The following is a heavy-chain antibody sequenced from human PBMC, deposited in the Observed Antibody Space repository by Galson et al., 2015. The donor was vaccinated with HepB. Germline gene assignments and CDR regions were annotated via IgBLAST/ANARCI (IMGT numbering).Heavy chain of an antibody. CDR2: INPSGGST. Sequence: SVKVSCKASGYTFTSYYMHWVRQAPGQGLEWMGIINPSGGSTSYAQKFQGRVTMTRDTSTSTVYMELSSLRSEDTAVYYCAIAPNRPPIAAAAPLQHWGQGTLVTVSS. D-gene: IGHD6-13*01. V-gene: IGHV1-46*01. CDR3: AIAPNRPPIAAAAPLQH. J-gene: IGHJ1*01. CDR1: GYTFTSYY.